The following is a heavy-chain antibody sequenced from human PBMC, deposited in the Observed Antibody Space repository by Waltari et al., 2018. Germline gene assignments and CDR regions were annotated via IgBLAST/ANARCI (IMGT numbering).Heavy chain of an antibody. CDR2: IKEDASVE. CDR1: GFTLSDYW. Sequence: EVQLVESGGGLVQPGGSLRLSCASSGFTLSDYWMSWVRQAPGKGLEWVANIKEDASVEYYVDSVKGRFTISRDNAENSLSPQMNNLRAEDTALYYCARDGNYLNSWGQGTLVTVSS. V-gene: IGHV3-7*03. D-gene: IGHD1-7*01. CDR3: ARDGNYLNS. J-gene: IGHJ4*02.